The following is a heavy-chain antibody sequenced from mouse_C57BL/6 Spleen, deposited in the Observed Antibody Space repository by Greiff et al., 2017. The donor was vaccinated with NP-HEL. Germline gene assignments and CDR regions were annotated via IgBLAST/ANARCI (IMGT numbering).Heavy chain of an antibody. CDR3: AREGVYYGNYSFAY. D-gene: IGHD2-1*01. J-gene: IGHJ3*01. V-gene: IGHV1-69*01. CDR2: IDPSDSYT. Sequence: VQLQLPGAELVMPGASVKLSCKASGYTFTSYWMHWVKQRPGQGLEWIGEIDPSDSYTNYNQKFKGKSTLTVDKSSSTAYMQLSSLTSEDSAVYYCAREGVYYGNYSFAYWGQGTLVTVSA. CDR1: GYTFTSYW.